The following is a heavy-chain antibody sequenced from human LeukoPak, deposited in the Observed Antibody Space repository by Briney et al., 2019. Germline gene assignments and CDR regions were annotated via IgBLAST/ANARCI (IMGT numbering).Heavy chain of an antibody. D-gene: IGHD4-23*01. Sequence: SETLSLTCSVSGGXISNYYCSWIRQPPGKGLEWIGYIHYSGSTNYNPSLKSRVTISVDTSKNQLSLKLTSMTAADTAVYYCARELGATVVNYGMDVWGQGTTVTVSS. V-gene: IGHV4-59*01. CDR3: ARELGATVVNYGMDV. J-gene: IGHJ6*02. CDR1: GGXISNYY. CDR2: IHYSGST.